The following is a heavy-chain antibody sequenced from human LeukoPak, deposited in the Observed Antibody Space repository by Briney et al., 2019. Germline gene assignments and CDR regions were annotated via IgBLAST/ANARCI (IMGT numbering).Heavy chain of an antibody. CDR1: GFTFSSYS. V-gene: IGHV3-21*01. Sequence: PGGSLRRSCAASGFTFSSYSMNWVRQAPGKGLEWVSSISSSSSYIYYADSVKGRFTISRDNAKNSLYPQMNSLRAEDTAVYYCARVRGYSSRKYYFDYWGQGTLVTVSS. CDR3: ARVRGYSSRKYYFDY. J-gene: IGHJ4*02. CDR2: ISSSSSYI. D-gene: IGHD6-13*01.